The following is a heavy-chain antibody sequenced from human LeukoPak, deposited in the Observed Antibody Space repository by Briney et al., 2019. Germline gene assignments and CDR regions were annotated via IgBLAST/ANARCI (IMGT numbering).Heavy chain of an antibody. CDR2: ISSSSSYM. D-gene: IGHD5-12*01. J-gene: IGHJ4*02. CDR3: ARDFSGYDYNFDY. V-gene: IGHV3-21*01. Sequence: GGSLRLSCAASGFTFSTYTMNWVRQAPGKGLEWVSFISSSSSYMYYADSVEGRFTISRDNTKKSLYLQMNSLRAEDTAVYYCARDFSGYDYNFDYWGQGTLVTVS. CDR1: GFTFSTYT.